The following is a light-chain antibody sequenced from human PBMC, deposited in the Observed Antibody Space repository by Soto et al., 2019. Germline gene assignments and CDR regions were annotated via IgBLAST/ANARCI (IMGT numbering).Light chain of an antibody. CDR2: DAS. CDR3: QQRSNWPQIT. V-gene: IGKV3-11*01. CDR1: QSVSKY. J-gene: IGKJ4*01. Sequence: EIVLTQSPATLSLSPGERATLSCRASQSVSKYLAWYQQKPGQAPRLLIHDASNRATGIPARFSGSGSGTDFTLTISSLEPGDFGVYYCQQRSNWPQITFGEGTKVEIK.